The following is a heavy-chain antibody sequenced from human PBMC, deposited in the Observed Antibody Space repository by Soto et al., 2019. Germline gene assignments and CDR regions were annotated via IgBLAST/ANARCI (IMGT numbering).Heavy chain of an antibody. D-gene: IGHD5-18*01. CDR1: GFTFSSYG. Sequence: GGSLRLSCAASGFTFSSYGMHWVRQAPGKGLEWVAVISYDGSNKYYAGSVKGRFTISRDNSKKTLYLQMNSLRAEDTVVYYCAKDSVDGYNYYYYGMDVWGQGTTVTVSS. CDR3: AKDSVDGYNYYYYGMDV. CDR2: ISYDGSNK. V-gene: IGHV3-30*18. J-gene: IGHJ6*02.